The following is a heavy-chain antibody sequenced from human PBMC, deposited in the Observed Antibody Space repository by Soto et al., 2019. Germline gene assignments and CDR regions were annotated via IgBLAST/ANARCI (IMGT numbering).Heavy chain of an antibody. CDR2: IYPGDSDT. J-gene: IGHJ4*02. CDR3: ASLGSGTGTTAFFDY. V-gene: IGHV5-51*01. D-gene: IGHD1-1*01. Sequence: GESLKISCKGSGYGFTSYWIGWVRQMPGKGLEWMGIIYPGDSDTRYSPSFQGQVTISADKSISTAYLQWSSLKASDTAMYYCASLGSGTGTTAFFDYWGQGTLVTVSS. CDR1: GYGFTSYW.